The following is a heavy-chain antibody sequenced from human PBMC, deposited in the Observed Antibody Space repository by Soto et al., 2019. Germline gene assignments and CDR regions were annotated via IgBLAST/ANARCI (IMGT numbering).Heavy chain of an antibody. V-gene: IGHV3-23*01. Sequence: EVQLSESGGDLRQPGGSLRLSCAASGFTFTNYAMTWVRQTPGKGLEWVSGISASGGLKYYADSVRGRFTVSRDNSKNIQNLKMDNLRDEDTALYYCAREVGAPSGWLDPWGQGTQVTVSS. J-gene: IGHJ5*02. CDR1: GFTFTNYA. CDR3: AREVGAPSGWLDP. CDR2: ISASGGLK. D-gene: IGHD1-26*01.